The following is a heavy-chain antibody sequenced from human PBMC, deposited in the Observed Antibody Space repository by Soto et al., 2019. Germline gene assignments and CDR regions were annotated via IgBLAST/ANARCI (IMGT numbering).Heavy chain of an antibody. CDR1: GGTFSSYA. Sequence: GASVKVSCKASGGTFSSYAISWVRQAPGQGLEWMGGIIPIFGTANYAQKFQGRVTITADKSTSTAYMELSSLRSEDTAVYYCARNWIVPAAIHRTDYYYYGMDVWGQGTTVTVSS. D-gene: IGHD2-2*01. J-gene: IGHJ6*02. CDR2: IIPIFGTA. CDR3: ARNWIVPAAIHRTDYYYYGMDV. V-gene: IGHV1-69*06.